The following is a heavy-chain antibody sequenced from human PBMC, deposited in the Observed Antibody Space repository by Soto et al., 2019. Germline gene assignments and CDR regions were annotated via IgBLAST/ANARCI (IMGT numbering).Heavy chain of an antibody. CDR3: GREEWITMVRGEYNWFDP. Sequence: QVQLVESGGGVVQPGRSLRLSCAASGFTFSSYGMHWVRQAPGKGLEWVAVIWYDGSNKYYADSVKGRFTISRDNSKNTLYLQMNSLRGEDTAVYYCGREEWITMVRGEYNWFDPWGQGNLVNVFS. D-gene: IGHD3-10*01. CDR2: IWYDGSNK. V-gene: IGHV3-33*01. CDR1: GFTFSSYG. J-gene: IGHJ5*02.